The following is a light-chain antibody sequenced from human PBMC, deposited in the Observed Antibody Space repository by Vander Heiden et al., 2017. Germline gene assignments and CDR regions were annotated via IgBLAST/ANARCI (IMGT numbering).Light chain of an antibody. J-gene: IGKJ5*01. CDR2: GAS. CDR3: QQYGSSPIT. Sequence: VFTRSPRTLPLSPGQRATFPRSALQTVSSSYLAWSQPKPGQAPRLLIYGASSRATGIPDRFSGSGSGTDFTLTISRLEPEDFAVYYYQQYGSSPITFGQGTRLEIK. V-gene: IGKV3-20*01. CDR1: QTVSSSY.